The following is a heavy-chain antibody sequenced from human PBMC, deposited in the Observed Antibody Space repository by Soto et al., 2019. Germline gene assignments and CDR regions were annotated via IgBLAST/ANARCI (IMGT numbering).Heavy chain of an antibody. V-gene: IGHV1-18*01. J-gene: IGHJ6*02. CDR3: ARIHLGINYYYGMDV. CDR1: GYTFTSYG. Sequence: ASVKVSCKASGYTFTSYGISWVRQAPGQGLEWMGWISAYNGNTNYAQKLQGRVTMTTDTSTSTAYMELRSLRSDDTAVYYCARIHLGINYYYGMDVWGQGTTVTVSS. D-gene: IGHD7-27*01. CDR2: ISAYNGNT.